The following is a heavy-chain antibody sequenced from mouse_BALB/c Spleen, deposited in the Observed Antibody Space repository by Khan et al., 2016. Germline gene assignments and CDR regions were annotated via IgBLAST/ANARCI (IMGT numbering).Heavy chain of an antibody. D-gene: IGHD2-10*02. CDR1: GYSITSGYG. CDR3: ARTASIKY. CDR2: ISYSGST. J-gene: IGHJ2*01. Sequence: EVQLQESGPGLVKPSQSLSLTCTVTGYSITSGYGWNWIRQFPGNKLEWMGYISYSGSTNYNPSLKSRIYITRDTSKNQFFLQLNSVTTEDTATYYCARTASIKYWGQGATLTVSS. V-gene: IGHV3-2*02.